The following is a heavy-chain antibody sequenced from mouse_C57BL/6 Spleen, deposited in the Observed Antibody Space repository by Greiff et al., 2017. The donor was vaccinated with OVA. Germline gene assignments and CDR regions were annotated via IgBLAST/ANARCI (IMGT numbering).Heavy chain of an antibody. CDR1: GYTFTSYG. D-gene: IGHD1-1*01. V-gene: IGHV1-81*01. Sequence: QVQLQQSGAELARPGASVKLSCKASGYTFTSYGISWVKQRTGQGLEWIGEIYPRSGNTYYNEKFKGKATLTADKSSSTAYMELRSLTSDDSAVYFCARSGGSSYFDYWGQGTTLTVSS. J-gene: IGHJ2*01. CDR3: ARSGGSSYFDY. CDR2: IYPRSGNT.